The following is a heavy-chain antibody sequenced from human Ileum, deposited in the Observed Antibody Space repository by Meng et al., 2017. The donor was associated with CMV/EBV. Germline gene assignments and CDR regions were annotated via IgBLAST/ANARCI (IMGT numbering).Heavy chain of an antibody. CDR1: GGSISGYH. CDR2: LRTSGTT. J-gene: IGHJ4*02. V-gene: IGHV4-4*07. D-gene: IGHD3-10*01. Sequence: VQGSGPGLVKPSETLSLTWAVAGGSISGYHWTWIRKPAGKGLEWIGRLRTSGTTDHNPSLMSRVTLSIDTSKNQFSLKLTSVTAADTAVYYCGRAGARGVPVDIWGQGTLVTVSS. CDR3: GRAGARGVPVDI.